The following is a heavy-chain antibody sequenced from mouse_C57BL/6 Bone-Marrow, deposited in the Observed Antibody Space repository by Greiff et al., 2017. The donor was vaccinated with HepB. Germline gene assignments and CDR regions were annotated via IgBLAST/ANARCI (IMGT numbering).Heavy chain of an antibody. D-gene: IGHD2-5*01. CDR1: GYTFTSYW. J-gene: IGHJ3*01. CDR3: AIKNYSNGGFAY. Sequence: QVQLQQSGAELVKPGASVKLSCKASGYTFTSYWMHWVKQRPGQGLEWIGMIHPNSGSTNYNEKFKSKATLTVDKSSSTAYMQLSSLTSEDSAVYYCAIKNYSNGGFAYWGQGTLVTVSA. V-gene: IGHV1-64*01. CDR2: IHPNSGST.